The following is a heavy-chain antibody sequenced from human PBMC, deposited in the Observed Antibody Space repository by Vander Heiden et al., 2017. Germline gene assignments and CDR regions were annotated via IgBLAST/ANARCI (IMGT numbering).Heavy chain of an antibody. D-gene: IGHD4-17*01. Sequence: QVQLVESGGGVVQPGRSLRLSCAASGFTFSSYAMHWVRQAPGKGLEWVAVISYDGSNKYYADSVKGRFTISRDNSKNTLYLQMNSLRAEDTAVYYCARAVKPFLTTVTIDYWGQGTLVTVSS. CDR1: GFTFSSYA. J-gene: IGHJ4*02. V-gene: IGHV3-30*01. CDR3: ARAVKPFLTTVTIDY. CDR2: ISYDGSNK.